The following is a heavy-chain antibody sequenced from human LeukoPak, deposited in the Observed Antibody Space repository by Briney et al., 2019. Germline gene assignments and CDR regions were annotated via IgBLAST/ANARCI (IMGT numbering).Heavy chain of an antibody. D-gene: IGHD6-13*01. Sequence: SETLSLTCTVSGGSISSYYWSWIRQPPGKGLEWIGYIYYSGSTNYKPSLKSRVTISVDTSKNQFSLKLSSVTAADTAVYYCARGYPIAAAGKVPNFDYWGQGTLVTVSS. CDR1: GGSISSYY. J-gene: IGHJ4*02. CDR3: ARGYPIAAAGKVPNFDY. CDR2: IYYSGST. V-gene: IGHV4-59*12.